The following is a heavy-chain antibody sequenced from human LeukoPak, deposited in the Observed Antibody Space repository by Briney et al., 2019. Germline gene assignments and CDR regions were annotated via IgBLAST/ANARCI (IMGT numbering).Heavy chain of an antibody. CDR3: ASLDTAHPSGVY. V-gene: IGHV3-7*01. D-gene: IGHD5-18*01. J-gene: IGHJ4*02. Sequence: PGGSLRLSCEASTFTFTPGWMSWVRQAPGKGLEWVAIIKRDGGEKHYVDSVKGRFTISRDNAKKSLYLQMDSLRDEDTAVYYCASLDTAHPSGVYWGQGTLVTVSS. CDR1: TFTFTPGW. CDR2: IKRDGGEK.